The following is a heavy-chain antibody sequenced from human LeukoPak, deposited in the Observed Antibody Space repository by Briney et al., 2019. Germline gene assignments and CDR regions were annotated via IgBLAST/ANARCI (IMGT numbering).Heavy chain of an antibody. CDR2: IKQDGSEK. CDR3: ARRGFYCSGGSCSENDAFDI. D-gene: IGHD2-15*01. Sequence: GGSLRLSCAASGFTLSSYAMSWVRQAPGKGLEWVANIKQDGSEKYYVDSVKGRFTISRDNAKNSLYLQMNSLRAEDTAVYYCARRGFYCSGGSCSENDAFDIWGQGTMVTVSS. CDR1: GFTLSSYA. J-gene: IGHJ3*02. V-gene: IGHV3-7*01.